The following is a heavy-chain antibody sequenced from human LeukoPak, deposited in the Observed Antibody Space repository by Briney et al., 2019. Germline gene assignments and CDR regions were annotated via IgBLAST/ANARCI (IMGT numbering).Heavy chain of an antibody. Sequence: ASVKVSCKASGYTFTSYAMNWVRQAPGQGLEWMGWINPNSGGTNYAQKFQGRVTMTRDTSISTAYMELSRLRSDDTAVYYCARTSRPAIRQGYYFDYWGQGTLVTVSS. D-gene: IGHD3-9*01. V-gene: IGHV1-2*02. CDR2: INPNSGGT. J-gene: IGHJ4*02. CDR1: GYTFTSYA. CDR3: ARTSRPAIRQGYYFDY.